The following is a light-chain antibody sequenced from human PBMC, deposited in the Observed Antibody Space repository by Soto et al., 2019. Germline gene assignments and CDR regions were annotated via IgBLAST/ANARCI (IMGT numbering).Light chain of an antibody. J-gene: IGLJ2*01. CDR1: TLNIGVGYD. V-gene: IGLV1-40*01. Sequence: SVLTQPPSVFGAPGQRVSISCTGSTLNIGVGYDVHWYQRLPRTTTKLLIYDSTTRPSGGPDRLSASKAGTPASLAITGLQAEDEADFYCQSYHSSLSGAVFGGGTKVIVL. CDR2: DST. CDR3: QSYHSSLSGAV.